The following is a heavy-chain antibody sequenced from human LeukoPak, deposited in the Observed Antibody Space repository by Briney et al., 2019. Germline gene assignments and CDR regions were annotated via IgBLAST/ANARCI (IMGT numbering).Heavy chain of an antibody. J-gene: IGHJ6*04. Sequence: SGPALVKPTQTLTLTCTFSGFSLSTSGMCVSWIRQPPGKALEWLALIDWGDDKYYSTSLKTRLTISKDTSKNQVVLTMTNMDPVDTATYYCARSMVRGVIIPAGVYYYYYGMDVWGKGTTVTVSS. CDR3: ARSMVRGVIIPAGVYYYYYGMDV. CDR1: GFSLSTSGMC. CDR2: IDWGDDK. D-gene: IGHD3-10*01. V-gene: IGHV2-70*01.